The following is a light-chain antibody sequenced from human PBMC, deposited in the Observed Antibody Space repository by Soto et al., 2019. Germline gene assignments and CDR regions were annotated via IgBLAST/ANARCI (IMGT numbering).Light chain of an antibody. CDR3: SSSTSQNTDV. Sequence: QSALTQPASVSGSPGQSITLSCTGASSDIDGYDYVSWYQHHPGEAPKLLIYDVTTRHSGVSNRFSASKSGNTASLTISGLQAEYETDYYCSSSTSQNTDVYGGGTKLTVL. CDR1: SSDIDGYDY. J-gene: IGLJ2*01. CDR2: DVT. V-gene: IGLV2-14*01.